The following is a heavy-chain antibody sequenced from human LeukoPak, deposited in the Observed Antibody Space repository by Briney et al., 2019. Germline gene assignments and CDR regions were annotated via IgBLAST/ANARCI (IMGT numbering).Heavy chain of an antibody. J-gene: IGHJ4*02. V-gene: IGHV3-48*02. CDR3: ARTPYYSSGWYPDY. CDR1: GFTFSSYW. Sequence: PGGSLRLSCAASGFTFSSYWMNWARQTPGKGLEWVSYISSSSSTIYYADSLKGRFTISRDNAKNSLYLQMNSLRDEDTAVYYCARTPYYSSGWYPDYWGQGTLVTVSS. D-gene: IGHD6-19*01. CDR2: ISSSSSTI.